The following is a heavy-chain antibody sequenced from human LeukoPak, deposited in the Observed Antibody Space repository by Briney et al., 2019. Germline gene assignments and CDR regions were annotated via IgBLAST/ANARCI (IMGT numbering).Heavy chain of an antibody. V-gene: IGHV3-7*01. CDR3: ARDICSGGSCYSGWFDP. Sequence: PGGSLRLSFAASGFTFSSYWMSWVRQAPGKGLEWVANIKQDRSEKYYVDSVKGRFTISRDNAKNSLYLQMNSLRAEDTAVYYCARDICSGGSCYSGWFDPWGQGTLVTVSS. CDR1: GFTFSSYW. CDR2: IKQDRSEK. J-gene: IGHJ5*02. D-gene: IGHD2-15*01.